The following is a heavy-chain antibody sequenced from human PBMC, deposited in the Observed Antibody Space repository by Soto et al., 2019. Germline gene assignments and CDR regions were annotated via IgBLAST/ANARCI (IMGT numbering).Heavy chain of an antibody. J-gene: IGHJ6*02. CDR2: ISWNSGSI. V-gene: IGHV3-9*01. D-gene: IGHD6-6*01. CDR1: GFTFDDYA. CDR3: AKHIGPGIAARPGRSPYYYGMDV. Sequence: PGGSLRLSCAASGFTFDDYAMHWVRQAPGKGLEWVSGISWNSGSIGYADSVKGRFTISRDNAKNSLYLQMNSLRAEDTALYYCAKHIGPGIAARPGRSPYYYGMDVWGQGTTVTVSS.